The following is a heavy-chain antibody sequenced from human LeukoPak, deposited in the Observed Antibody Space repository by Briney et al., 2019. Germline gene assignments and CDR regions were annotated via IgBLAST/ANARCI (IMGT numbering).Heavy chain of an antibody. J-gene: IGHJ4*02. CDR3: ARVSGDCSSTSCYMHYFDY. V-gene: IGHV4-30-2*01. Sequence: SETLSLTCAVSGGSISSGGYSWSWIRQPPGKGLEWIGYIYHSGSTYYNPSLKSRVTISVDRSKNQFSLKLSSVTAADTAVYYCARVSGDCSSTSCYMHYFDYWGQGTLVTVSS. CDR2: IYHSGST. CDR1: GGSISSGGYS. D-gene: IGHD2-2*02.